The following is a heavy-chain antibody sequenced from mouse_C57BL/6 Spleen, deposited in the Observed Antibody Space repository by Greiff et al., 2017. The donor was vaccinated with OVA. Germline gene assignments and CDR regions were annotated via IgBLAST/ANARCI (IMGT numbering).Heavy chain of an antibody. J-gene: IGHJ2*01. Sequence: DVKLQESGPGLVKPSQSLSLTCSVTGYSITSGYYWNWIRQFPGNKLEWMGYISYDGSNNYNPSLKNRISITRDTSKNQFFLKLNSVTTEDTATYYCARVPDYDGHYFDYWGQGTTLTVSS. CDR2: ISYDGSN. CDR1: GYSITSGYY. D-gene: IGHD2-4*01. CDR3: ARVPDYDGHYFDY. V-gene: IGHV3-6*01.